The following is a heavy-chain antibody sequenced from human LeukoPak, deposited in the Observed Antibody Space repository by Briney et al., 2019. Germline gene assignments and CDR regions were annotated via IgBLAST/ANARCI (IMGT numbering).Heavy chain of an antibody. CDR2: ISRSSIYI. CDR3: ARDSGDGSGTYYPYGMDV. D-gene: IGHD3-10*01. Sequence: GGSLRLSCAASGFTVSSYNMNWVRQAPRKGLEWVSSISRSSIYIYYADSVKGRFTISRDNAENSLSLQMNSLRAEDTAVYYCARDSGDGSGTYYPYGMDVWGQGTTVTVSS. V-gene: IGHV3-21*01. CDR1: GFTVSSYN. J-gene: IGHJ6*02.